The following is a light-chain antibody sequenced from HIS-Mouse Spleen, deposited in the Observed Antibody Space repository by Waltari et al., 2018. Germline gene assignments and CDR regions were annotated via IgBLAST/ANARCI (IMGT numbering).Light chain of an antibody. CDR3: YSTDSSGNHRV. Sequence: SYELTQPPSVSVSPGPTARIPCSGDALPKKYGYWYQQKSGPAPVLVIYEDSKRPSGIPERFSGSSSGTMATLTISGAQVEDEADYYCYSTDSSGNHRVFGGGTKLTVL. CDR1: ALPKKY. CDR2: EDS. V-gene: IGLV3-10*01. J-gene: IGLJ2*01.